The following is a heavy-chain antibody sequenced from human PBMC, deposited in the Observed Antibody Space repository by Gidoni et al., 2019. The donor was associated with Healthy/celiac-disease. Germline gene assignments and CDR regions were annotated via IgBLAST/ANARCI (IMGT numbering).Heavy chain of an antibody. Sequence: QLQLQESGPGLVKPSETLSLPCTVSGGSIRSSSYYWGWIRQPPGKGLEWIGSIYYSGSTYYNPSLKSRVTISVDTSKNQFSLKLSSVTAADTAVYYCARPHYYDSSGPMGYNWFDPWGQGTLVTVSS. CDR3: ARPHYYDSSGPMGYNWFDP. V-gene: IGHV4-39*01. CDR1: GGSIRSSSYY. CDR2: IYYSGST. D-gene: IGHD3-22*01. J-gene: IGHJ5*02.